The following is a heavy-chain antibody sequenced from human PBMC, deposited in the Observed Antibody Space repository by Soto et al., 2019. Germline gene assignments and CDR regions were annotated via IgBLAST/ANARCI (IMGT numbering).Heavy chain of an antibody. CDR2: ISAYNGNT. CDR1: GYDFINYG. J-gene: IGHJ4*02. D-gene: IGHD5-18*01. CDR3: ARVERTTMLRSDF. Sequence: QVQLVQSGAELKKPGTSVRVSCKASGYDFINYGFNWVRQAPGQGLVWMGWISAYNGNTNYARNLQGRVTMTTDTATSTAYMXLGXLRYDDTAVYYCARVERTTMLRSDFWCQGTLVTVSS. V-gene: IGHV1-18*01.